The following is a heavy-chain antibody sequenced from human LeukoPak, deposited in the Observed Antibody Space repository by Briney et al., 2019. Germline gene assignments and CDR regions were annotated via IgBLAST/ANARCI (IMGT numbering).Heavy chain of an antibody. Sequence: PGGSLRLSCAASRFTFSSYGMHWVRQAPGKGLEWVAFIRYDGINKYYADSVKGRFTISRDNSKNTLYLQMNSLRAEDTAVYYCAKDPRPSSWSPNFDYWGQGTLVTVSS. D-gene: IGHD6-13*01. V-gene: IGHV3-30*02. J-gene: IGHJ4*02. CDR2: IRYDGINK. CDR1: RFTFSSYG. CDR3: AKDPRPSSWSPNFDY.